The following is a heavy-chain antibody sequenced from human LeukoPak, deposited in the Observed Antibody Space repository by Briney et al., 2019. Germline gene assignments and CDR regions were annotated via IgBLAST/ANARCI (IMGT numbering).Heavy chain of an antibody. V-gene: IGHV4-4*07. Sequence: PSETLSLTCTVSGGSISSYYWSWIRQPAGKGLEWIGRIYTSGSTNYNPSLKSRVTMSVDTSKNQFSLKLSSVTAADTAVYYCARDPTPRYCSGGSCYAHYGMDVWGQGTTVTVSS. J-gene: IGHJ6*02. CDR3: ARDPTPRYCSGGSCYAHYGMDV. CDR1: GGSISSYY. CDR2: IYTSGST. D-gene: IGHD2-15*01.